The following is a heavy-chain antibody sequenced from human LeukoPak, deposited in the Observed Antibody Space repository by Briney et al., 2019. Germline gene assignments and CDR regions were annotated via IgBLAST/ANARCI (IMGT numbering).Heavy chain of an antibody. V-gene: IGHV3-48*03. CDR3: ARDLANYFDY. D-gene: IGHD3-16*01. J-gene: IGHJ4*02. CDR1: GFTFSSYE. Sequence: PGGSLRLSCAASGFTFSSYEMNWVRQAPGKGLEWVSYISGSGSTTYYADSVKGRFTISRDNAKNSLHLQMISLRAEDTALYFCARDLANYFDYWGQGTLVTVSS. CDR2: ISGSGSTT.